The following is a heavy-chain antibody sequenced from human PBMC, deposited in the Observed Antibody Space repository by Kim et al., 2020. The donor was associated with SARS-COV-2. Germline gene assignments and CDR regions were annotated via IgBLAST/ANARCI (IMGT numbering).Heavy chain of an antibody. CDR2: VYYSDTT. V-gene: IGHV4-59*13. CDR3: AKGGGYSDEGFDV. J-gene: IGHJ3*01. CDR1: GDSIRRYY. D-gene: IGHD2-2*02. Sequence: SETLSLTCTVSGDSIRRYYWNWMRQPPGKGLEWIAYVYYSDTTNYNPSLNGRVTISVDTSKNKFSLRLRSVTAADTAVYYCAKGGGYSDEGFDVGGQGTMVTAS.